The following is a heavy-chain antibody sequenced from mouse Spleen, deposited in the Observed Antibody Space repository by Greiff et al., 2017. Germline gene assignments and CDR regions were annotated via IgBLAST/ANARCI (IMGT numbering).Heavy chain of an antibody. V-gene: IGHV1-82*01. CDR1: GYAFSSSW. D-gene: IGHD1-1*01. Sequence: QVQLQQSGPELVKPGASVKISCKASGYAFSSSWMNWVKQRPGKGLEWIGRIYPGDGDTNYNGKFKGKATLTADKSSSTAYMQLSSLTSEDSAVYFCARGGYYYGSSNYFDYWGQGTTLTVSS. J-gene: IGHJ2*01. CDR3: ARGGYYYGSSNYFDY. CDR2: IYPGDGDT.